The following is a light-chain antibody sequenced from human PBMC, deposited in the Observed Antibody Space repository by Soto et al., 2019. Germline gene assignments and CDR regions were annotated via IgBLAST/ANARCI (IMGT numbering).Light chain of an antibody. Sequence: DIQLTQSPSFLSASVGDRVTITCRASRGISSYLAWYQQKPGKAPKLLIYAASTLHTGVPSRFSGSGSGTEFTLTISSLQPEDFATYYCQQLNTYPLTFGQGTRLEIK. V-gene: IGKV1-9*01. CDR3: QQLNTYPLT. CDR2: AAS. J-gene: IGKJ5*01. CDR1: RGISSY.